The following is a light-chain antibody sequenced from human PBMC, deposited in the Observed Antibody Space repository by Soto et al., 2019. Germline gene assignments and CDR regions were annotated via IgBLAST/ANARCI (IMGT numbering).Light chain of an antibody. V-gene: IGKV3-20*01. Sequence: EIVLTQSPGTLSLSPGEGATLSCRASQSVTSNCLAWYRQRPGQAPRLLIYGASSRLTGIPDRFRGSGSGTDVTLTISRLEPEDSAVYYCQQYGSSPYTFGQGTKLEIK. CDR1: QSVTSNC. CDR2: GAS. J-gene: IGKJ2*01. CDR3: QQYGSSPYT.